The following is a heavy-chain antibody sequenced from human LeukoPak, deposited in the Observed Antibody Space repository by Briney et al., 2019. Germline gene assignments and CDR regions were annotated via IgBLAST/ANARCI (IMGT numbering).Heavy chain of an antibody. CDR3: ARVRTENYYGMDV. CDR1: GFTFRSYW. D-gene: IGHD3/OR15-3a*01. CDR2: IKQDASEI. Sequence: PGGSLRLSCAASGFTFRSYWMSWVRQAPGKGLEWVTNIKQDASEIYYVDSVNGRFTISRDNAKNSLYLQMNILRVEDTAVYYCARVRTENYYGMDVWGQGTTVTASS. V-gene: IGHV3-7*04. J-gene: IGHJ6*02.